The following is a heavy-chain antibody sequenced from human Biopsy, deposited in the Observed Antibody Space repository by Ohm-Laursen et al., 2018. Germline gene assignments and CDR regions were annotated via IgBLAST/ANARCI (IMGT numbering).Heavy chain of an antibody. Sequence: TLSLTCPVSGGSISGHFWSWVRQPAGKGLEWIGRIYSNGNTNYNPSLKSRVSMSVDTSKNHFSLNLTSVTAADTAVYYCARDEGLLRAFDIWGQGTLGTVSS. V-gene: IGHV4-4*07. CDR3: ARDEGLLRAFDI. CDR2: IYSNGNT. D-gene: IGHD1-26*01. CDR1: GGSISGHF. J-gene: IGHJ3*02.